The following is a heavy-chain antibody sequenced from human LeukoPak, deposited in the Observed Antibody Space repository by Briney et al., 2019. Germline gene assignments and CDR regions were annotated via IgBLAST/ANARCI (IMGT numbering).Heavy chain of an antibody. Sequence: GGSLRLPCAASGFTLSDSAIHWVRQASGKGLEWVGLIDRPAKSYATAYGASVGGRFTISRDDSKNTAYLQMDSLKTEDTALYYCTRDRGTYNWLDPWGQGTLVTVSS. CDR3: TRDRGTYNWLDP. CDR1: GFTLSDSA. CDR2: IDRPAKSYAT. D-gene: IGHD1-26*01. V-gene: IGHV3-73*01. J-gene: IGHJ5*02.